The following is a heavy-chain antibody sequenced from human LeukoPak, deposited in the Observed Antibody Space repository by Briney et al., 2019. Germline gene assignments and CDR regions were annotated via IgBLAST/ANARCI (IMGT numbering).Heavy chain of an antibody. CDR1: GFSFNTYS. Sequence: GGSLRLSCAASGFSFNTYSMNWVRQAPGKGLEWVSYMRSNDNTIYYADSVRGRVTISSDNAQNSLYLQMNSLRAEDTAVYYGVRDVHFSFDSWGQGTLVTVSS. CDR3: VRDVHFSFDS. V-gene: IGHV3-48*01. J-gene: IGHJ4*02. CDR2: MRSNDNTI.